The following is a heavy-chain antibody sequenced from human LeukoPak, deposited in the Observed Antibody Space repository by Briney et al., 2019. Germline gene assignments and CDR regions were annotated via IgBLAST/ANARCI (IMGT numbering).Heavy chain of an antibody. V-gene: IGHV3-11*03. Sequence: GGSLRLSCAASGFTFSDYYMSWIRQAPGQGLEWVAYISHSSGFTNYADSVKGRFAISRDNAKNSLYLQMDSLRAEDTAIYYCAKLFKAYSSTWIDYWGQGNLVTVSS. CDR1: GFTFSDYY. CDR3: AKLFKAYSSTWIDY. J-gene: IGHJ4*02. CDR2: ISHSSGFT. D-gene: IGHD6-13*01.